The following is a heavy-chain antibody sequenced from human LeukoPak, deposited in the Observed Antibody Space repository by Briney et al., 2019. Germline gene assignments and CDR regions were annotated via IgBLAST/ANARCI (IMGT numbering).Heavy chain of an antibody. D-gene: IGHD3-22*01. V-gene: IGHV4-59*08. CDR2: IYYSGST. CDR1: GGSISSYY. CDR3: ARSYDSTVWYFDL. J-gene: IGHJ2*01. Sequence: SETLSLTCTVSGGSISSYYWSWIRQPPGKGLEWIGYIYYSGSTNYNPSLKSRVTISVDTSKNQFSLKLSSATAADTAVYYCARSYDSTVWYFDLWGRGTLVTVSS.